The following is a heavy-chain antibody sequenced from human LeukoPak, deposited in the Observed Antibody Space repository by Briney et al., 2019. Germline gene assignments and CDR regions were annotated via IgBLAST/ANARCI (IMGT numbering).Heavy chain of an antibody. CDR1: GGSFSGYY. V-gene: IGHV4-34*01. Sequence: SETLSLTCAVYGGSFSGYYWSWIRQPPGKGLEWIGEINYSGSTNHNPSLKSRVTISVDTSKNQFSLKLSSVTAADTAVYYCARGERGHEYFFDYWGQGTLVTVSS. CDR3: ARGERGHEYFFDY. J-gene: IGHJ4*02. D-gene: IGHD1-1*01. CDR2: INYSGST.